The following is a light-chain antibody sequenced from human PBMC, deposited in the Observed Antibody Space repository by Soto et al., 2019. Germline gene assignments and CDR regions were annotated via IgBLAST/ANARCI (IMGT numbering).Light chain of an antibody. J-gene: IGKJ5*01. V-gene: IGKV1-9*01. CDR3: QQLNSYPAIT. CDR2: AVS. Sequence: DIQLTQSPSFLSASVGDRVTITCRASQDISSYLAWYQQKPGKAPNLLIYAVSILQSGVPSRFSGSGSRTEFTLTISSLQPEDFATYYCQQLNSYPAITFGQGTRLEIK. CDR1: QDISSY.